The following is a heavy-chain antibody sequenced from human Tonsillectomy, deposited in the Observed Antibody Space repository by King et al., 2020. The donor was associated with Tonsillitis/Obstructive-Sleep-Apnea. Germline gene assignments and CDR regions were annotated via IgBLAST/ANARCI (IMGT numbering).Heavy chain of an antibody. J-gene: IGHJ1*01. CDR1: GFTVSSNY. CDR3: ARVRAVAESEYFQH. D-gene: IGHD6-19*01. CDR2: IDSGGST. V-gene: IGHV3-66*01. Sequence: VQLVESGGGLVQPGGSLRLSCAASGFTVSSNYMSWVRQAPGKGLEWVSVIDSGGSTYYADSVKGRFTISRDNSKNTLYLQMNSLRAEDTAVYYCARVRAVAESEYFQHWGQGTLVTVSS.